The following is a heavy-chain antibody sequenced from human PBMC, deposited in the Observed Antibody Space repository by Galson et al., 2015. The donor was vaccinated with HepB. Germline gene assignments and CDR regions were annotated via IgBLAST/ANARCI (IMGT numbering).Heavy chain of an antibody. CDR3: ARVFGYCSGGSCYPGAFDI. J-gene: IGHJ3*02. V-gene: IGHV4-34*01. CDR1: GGSFSGYY. D-gene: IGHD2-15*01. Sequence: TLSLTCAVYGGSFSGYYWSWIRQPPGKGLEWIGEINHSGSTNYNPSLKSRVTISVDTSKNQFSLKLSSVTAADTAVYYCARVFGYCSGGSCYPGAFDIWGQGTMVTVSS. CDR2: INHSGST.